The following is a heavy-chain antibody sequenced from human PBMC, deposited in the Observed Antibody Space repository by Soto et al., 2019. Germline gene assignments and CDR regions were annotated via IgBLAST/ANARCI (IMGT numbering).Heavy chain of an antibody. J-gene: IGHJ6*02. Sequence: ASVKVSCKASGYTFTGYYMHWVRQAPGQGLEWMGWINPNSGGTNYAQKFQGRVTMTKDTSISTAYMELSRLRSDDTAVYYCAREFRAARLNYYYGMDVWGQGTTVTVSS. D-gene: IGHD6-6*01. CDR2: INPNSGGT. CDR3: AREFRAARLNYYYGMDV. V-gene: IGHV1-2*02. CDR1: GYTFTGYY.